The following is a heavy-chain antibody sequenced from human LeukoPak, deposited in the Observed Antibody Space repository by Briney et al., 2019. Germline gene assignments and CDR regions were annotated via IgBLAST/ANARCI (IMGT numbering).Heavy chain of an antibody. Sequence: SETLSLTCAVYGESFSGYYGSWIRQPPGKGLEWIGEINHSGSTNYNPSLKSRVTISVDTSKNQFSLKLSSVTAADTAVYSCARVAGAAGRDYWGQGTLVPGCS. CDR2: INHSGST. CDR3: ARVAGAAGRDY. J-gene: IGHJ4*02. CDR1: GESFSGYY. V-gene: IGHV4-34*01. D-gene: IGHD1-26*01.